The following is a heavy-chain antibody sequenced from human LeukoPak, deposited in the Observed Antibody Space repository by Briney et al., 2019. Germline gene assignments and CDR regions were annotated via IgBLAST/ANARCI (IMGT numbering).Heavy chain of an antibody. D-gene: IGHD3-3*01. V-gene: IGHV3-23*01. CDR3: AKDFYPYDFWSGYPIDY. Sequence: PGGSLRLXCAGSGFTYSSYAMSWVRPAPGKGLEWVSAISGSGGSTYYADSVKGRFTISRDNSKNTLYLQMNSLRAEDTAVYYCAKDFYPYDFWSGYPIDYWGQGTLVTVSS. CDR1: GFTYSSYA. J-gene: IGHJ4*02. CDR2: ISGSGGST.